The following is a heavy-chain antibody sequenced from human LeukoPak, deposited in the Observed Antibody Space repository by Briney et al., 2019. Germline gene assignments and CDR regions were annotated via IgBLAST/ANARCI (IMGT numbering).Heavy chain of an antibody. CDR1: GGSISSGSYY. J-gene: IGHJ4*02. CDR2: IYTSGST. CDR3: AREENGDPYYFDY. Sequence: SETLSLTCTVSGGSISSGSYYWSWIRQPAGKGLAWIGRIYTSGSTNYNPSLKSRVTISVDTSKNQFSLKLSSVTAADTAVYYCAREENGDPYYFDYWGQGTLVTVSS. V-gene: IGHV4-61*02.